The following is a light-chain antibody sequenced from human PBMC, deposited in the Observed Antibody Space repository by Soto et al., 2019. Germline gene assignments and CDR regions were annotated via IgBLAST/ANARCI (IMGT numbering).Light chain of an antibody. CDR1: QSISSK. CDR2: SAS. V-gene: IGKV3-15*01. J-gene: IGKJ1*01. Sequence: EIVMTQSPATLSVSPGEGATLSCRASQSISSKLAWYQQKPGQAPRLLIYSASTRATGVPARFSGSGSGTEFTLTINSLQSEDLAVYYCQHYNDWRWTFGQGTKVEIK. CDR3: QHYNDWRWT.